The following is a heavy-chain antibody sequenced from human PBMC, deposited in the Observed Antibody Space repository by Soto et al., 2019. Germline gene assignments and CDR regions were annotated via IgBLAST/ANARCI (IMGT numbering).Heavy chain of an antibody. Sequence: PSETLSLTCTVSGGSISSYYWSWIRQPPGKGLEWIGYIYYSGSTNYNPSLKSRVTISVDTSKNQFSLKLSSVTAADTAVYYCAGGYSGYDLVSWYFELWGRGTLVTVSS. CDR2: IYYSGST. CDR3: AGGYSGYDLVSWYFEL. V-gene: IGHV4-59*01. CDR1: GGSISSYY. J-gene: IGHJ2*01. D-gene: IGHD5-12*01.